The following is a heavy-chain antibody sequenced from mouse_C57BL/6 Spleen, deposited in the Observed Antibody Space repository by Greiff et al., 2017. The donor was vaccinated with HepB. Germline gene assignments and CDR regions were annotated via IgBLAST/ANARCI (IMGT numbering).Heavy chain of an antibody. V-gene: IGHV3-6*01. CDR2: ISYDGSN. D-gene: IGHD1-1*01. CDR3: ASRTTVVSYYFDY. CDR1: GYSITSGYY. Sequence: DVQLQESGPGLVKPSQSLSLTCSVTGYSITSGYYWNWIRQFPGNKLEWMGYISYDGSNNYNPSLKNRISITRDTSKNQFFLKLNSVTTEDTATYYCASRTTVVSYYFDYWGQGTTLTVSS. J-gene: IGHJ2*01.